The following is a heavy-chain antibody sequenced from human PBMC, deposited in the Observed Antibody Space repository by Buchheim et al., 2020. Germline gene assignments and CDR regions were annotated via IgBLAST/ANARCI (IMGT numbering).Heavy chain of an antibody. Sequence: EVQLVESGGGLIQPGGSLRLSCAASGFTFSSYWMHWVRQAPGKGLVWVSRIRGDRGVTNYADSVRGRFTISRDNAKNTLHLQMNSLRDEDTAVYYCARANPADFDYWGQGAL. D-gene: IGHD1-14*01. CDR3: ARANPADFDY. V-gene: IGHV3-74*01. CDR2: IRGDRGVT. J-gene: IGHJ4*02. CDR1: GFTFSSYW.